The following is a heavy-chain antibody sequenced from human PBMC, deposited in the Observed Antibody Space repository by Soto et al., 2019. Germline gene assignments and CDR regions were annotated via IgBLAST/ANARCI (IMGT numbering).Heavy chain of an antibody. CDR3: AREVPIEYSSSWKGFDY. Sequence: XSGKVSCKASGYTFTSYGIRLVRQAPGQGLECMGWISSYNGNTNYAQKLQGRVTMTTDTSTSTAYMELRSLRSDDTAVYYCAREVPIEYSSSWKGFDYWGKGTLVTVS. CDR1: GYTFTSYG. CDR2: ISSYNGNT. V-gene: IGHV1-18*04. D-gene: IGHD6-6*01. J-gene: IGHJ4*02.